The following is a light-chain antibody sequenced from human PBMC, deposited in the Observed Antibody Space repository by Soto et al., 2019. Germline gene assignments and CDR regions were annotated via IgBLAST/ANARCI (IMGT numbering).Light chain of an antibody. CDR2: SNN. J-gene: IGLJ2*01. CDR1: SSNIGSKT. Sequence: QSVLTQPPSASGTPGQRVTISCSGSSSNIGSKTVNWYQQLPGTAPKLLIYSNNQRPSGVPDRLSGAKSATSASLAISGLQSEDEADYYCAAWDESLNGVVFGGGTKLTVL. CDR3: AAWDESLNGVV. V-gene: IGLV1-44*01.